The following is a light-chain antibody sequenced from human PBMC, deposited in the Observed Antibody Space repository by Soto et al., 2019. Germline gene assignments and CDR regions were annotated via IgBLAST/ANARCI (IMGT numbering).Light chain of an antibody. V-gene: IGKV3-15*01. CDR2: DTS. CDR3: QEYLQWPPGM. Sequence: EIVLTQSPGILSLSPGERATLSCRASQSVSSNYLAWYQQKPGQAPRLLIYDTSTRAPGISARFSGSGSGTEFTLTISTLQSEDFAVYYCQEYLQWPPGMFGQGTTVDMK. J-gene: IGKJ1*01. CDR1: QSVSSN.